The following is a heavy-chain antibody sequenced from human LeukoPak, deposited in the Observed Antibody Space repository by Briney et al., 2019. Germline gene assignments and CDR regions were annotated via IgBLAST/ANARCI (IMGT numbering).Heavy chain of an antibody. J-gene: IGHJ4*02. CDR1: GFTFSSYS. Sequence: AGSLRLSCAASGFTFSSYSMNWIRQAPGKGLEWVSSISSSSSYIYYADSVKGRFTISRDNAKNSLYLQMNSLRAEDTAVYYCARDLHDILTGSFDYWGQGTLVTVSS. D-gene: IGHD3-9*01. CDR3: ARDLHDILTGSFDY. V-gene: IGHV3-21*01. CDR2: ISSSSSYI.